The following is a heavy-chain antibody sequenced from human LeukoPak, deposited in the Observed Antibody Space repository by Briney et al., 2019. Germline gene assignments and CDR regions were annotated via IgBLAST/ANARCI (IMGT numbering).Heavy chain of an antibody. J-gene: IGHJ3*02. D-gene: IGHD3-9*01. Sequence: GRSLRLSCTASGFTFGDYAMSWVRQAPGKGLEWVGFIRSKAYGGTTEYAASVKGRFTISRDDSKSIAYLQMNSLKTEDTAVYYCTRDQPLRSRPLTGGPDAFDIWGQGIMVTVSS. CDR2: IRSKAYGGTT. CDR3: TRDQPLRSRPLTGGPDAFDI. CDR1: GFTFGDYA. V-gene: IGHV3-49*04.